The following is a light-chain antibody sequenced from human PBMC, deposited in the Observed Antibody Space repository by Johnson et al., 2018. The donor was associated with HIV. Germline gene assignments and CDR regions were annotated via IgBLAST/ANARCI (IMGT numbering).Light chain of an antibody. CDR2: ENN. V-gene: IGLV1-51*02. J-gene: IGLJ1*01. CDR1: SSNIGNNY. CDR3: GTWVSSLRGV. Sequence: QSVLTQPPSVSAAPGQKVTISCSGSSSNIGNNYVSWYQQLPGTAPQLLIYENNKRPSGIPDRFSGSKSGTSATLGITGLQTGDEADYYCGTWVSSLRGVFGTGTKVTVL.